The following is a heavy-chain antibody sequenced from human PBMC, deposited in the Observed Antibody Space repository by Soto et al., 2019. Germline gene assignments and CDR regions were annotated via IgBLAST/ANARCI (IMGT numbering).Heavy chain of an antibody. CDR3: XXXXXXXFXSGYMDL. V-gene: IGHV3-21*02. J-gene: IGHJ6*03. CDR1: GFAFNTFS. D-gene: IGHD3-10*01. CDR2: XXXXXXXX. Sequence: EVQLVESGGGLVKPGGSLRLSCTASGFAFNTFSMNWVRQAPGKGLEXVXXXXXXXXXXXXADXXXGRITISRDNAKXXXXXXXXXXXXXXXXXXXXXXXXXXXFXSGYMDLWGDGATVTVSS.